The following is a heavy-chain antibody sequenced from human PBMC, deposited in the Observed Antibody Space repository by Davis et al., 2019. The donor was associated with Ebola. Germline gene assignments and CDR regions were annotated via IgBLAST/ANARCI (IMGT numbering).Heavy chain of an antibody. CDR3: ARATYYDPSIDY. D-gene: IGHD3-3*01. J-gene: IGHJ4*02. Sequence: SETLSLTCAVSGGSISSGDYSWNWIRQPPGKGLEWIGYIYYTGITYYNPSLESRGTISVDASKNQFSLKLRSVTAADTAVYYCARATYYDPSIDYWGQGTLVTVSS. CDR2: IYYTGIT. V-gene: IGHV4-30-4*07. CDR1: GGSISSGDYS.